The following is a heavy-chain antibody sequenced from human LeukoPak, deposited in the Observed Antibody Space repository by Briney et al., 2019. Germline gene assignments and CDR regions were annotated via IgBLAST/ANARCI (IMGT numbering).Heavy chain of an antibody. V-gene: IGHV3-21*01. CDR1: GFTFSSYS. CDR3: AREMATIDDY. D-gene: IGHD5-24*01. CDR2: ISSSSSYI. J-gene: IGHJ4*02. Sequence: PGGSLRLSCAASGFTFSSYSMNWVRQAPGKGLEWVSSISSSSSYIYYADSVKGRFTISRDNAKNSLYLQMNSLSAEDTAVYYCAREMATIDDYWGQGTLVTVSS.